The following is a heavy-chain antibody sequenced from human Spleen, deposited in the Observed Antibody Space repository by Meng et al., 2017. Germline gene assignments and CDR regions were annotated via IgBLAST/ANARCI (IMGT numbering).Heavy chain of an antibody. CDR3: ASSNYGVHPEDY. D-gene: IGHD4-17*01. Sequence: VQLVQSGAEVKKPGASVKVACKASGDTVSRADINWVRQAAGQGLEWMGWVNPDSGVTGYAQKFQGRVTMTRDASTRTAYMELSSLRTDDTAVYYCASSNYGVHPEDYWGQGTLVTVSS. V-gene: IGHV1-8*01. CDR1: GDTVSRAD. J-gene: IGHJ4*02. CDR2: VNPDSGVT.